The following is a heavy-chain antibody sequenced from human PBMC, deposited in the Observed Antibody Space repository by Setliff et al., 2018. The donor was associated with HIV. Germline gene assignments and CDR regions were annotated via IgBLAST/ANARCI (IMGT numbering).Heavy chain of an antibody. CDR3: AKGFRPVDTALVSGPTY. Sequence: PGGSLRLSCAASGFTFSSYAMSWVRQTPEKGLEWVSIITSGGSTYYADSAKGRFIISRENSQNTLYLQMNSLRADDTAIYYCAKGFRPVDTALVSGPTYWGQGIRVTVSS. V-gene: IGHV3-23*01. D-gene: IGHD5-18*01. J-gene: IGHJ4*02. CDR2: ITSGGST. CDR1: GFTFSSYA.